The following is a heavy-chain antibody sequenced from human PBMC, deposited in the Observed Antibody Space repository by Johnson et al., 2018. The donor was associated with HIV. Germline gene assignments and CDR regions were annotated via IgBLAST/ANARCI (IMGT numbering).Heavy chain of an antibody. J-gene: IGHJ3*02. Sequence: VQLVESGGGLVRPGGSLRLSCAASGFTFSSYGMHWVRQAPGKGLEWVAFLRYDGSNKYYADSVKGRFTISRDNSKNTLYLQMNSLRGEDTALYYCARVVGYKYGSAGDNDAFDIWGQGTMVTVSS. D-gene: IGHD5-18*01. CDR1: GFTFSSYG. CDR3: ARVVGYKYGSAGDNDAFDI. CDR2: LRYDGSNK. V-gene: IGHV3-30*02.